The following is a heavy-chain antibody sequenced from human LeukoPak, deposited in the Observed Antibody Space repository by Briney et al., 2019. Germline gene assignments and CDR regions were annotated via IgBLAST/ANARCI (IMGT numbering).Heavy chain of an antibody. V-gene: IGHV1-18*01. Sequence: GASVKVSCKASGYTFPSYGISWVRQAPGQGLEWMGWINAYNGNTDYVQKFQGRVTVTRDTSTSTVHMELSGLRSEDTAVYYCARDQEGFDYWGQGTLVTVSS. CDR1: GYTFPSYG. CDR3: ARDQEGFDY. J-gene: IGHJ4*02. CDR2: INAYNGNT.